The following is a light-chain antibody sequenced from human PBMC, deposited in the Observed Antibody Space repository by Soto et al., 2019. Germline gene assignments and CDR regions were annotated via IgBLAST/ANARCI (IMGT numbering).Light chain of an antibody. CDR1: QGISNW. CDR3: QQANSFPYT. Sequence: DIPMTQSPSSVSASVGDRVSITCRASQGISNWLAWYQQKAGKAPKLLIYATSTLQSGVPSRFRGGGSGTEFTLTISSLQPEDVATYYCQQANSFPYTFGQGTKLEIK. J-gene: IGKJ2*01. CDR2: ATS. V-gene: IGKV1-12*01.